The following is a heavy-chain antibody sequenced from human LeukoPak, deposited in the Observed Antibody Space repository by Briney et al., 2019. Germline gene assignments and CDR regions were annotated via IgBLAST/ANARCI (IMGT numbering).Heavy chain of an antibody. D-gene: IGHD6-19*01. V-gene: IGHV4-38-2*01. Sequence: PSETLSHTCAVSGYSISSAYYWGWIRQPPGKGLEWIGSIYHSGSAYYNPSLKSRVTISVDTSKNQFSVTLSSVTAADTAVCYCASYNSGWYYFDYWGQGTLVTVSS. J-gene: IGHJ4*02. CDR2: IYHSGSA. CDR1: GYSISSAYY. CDR3: ASYNSGWYYFDY.